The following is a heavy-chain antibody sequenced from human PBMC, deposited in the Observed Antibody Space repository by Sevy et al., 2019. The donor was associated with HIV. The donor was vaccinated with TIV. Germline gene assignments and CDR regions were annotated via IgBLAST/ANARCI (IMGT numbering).Heavy chain of an antibody. CDR1: GFTFDGYA. J-gene: IGHJ4*02. V-gene: IGHV3-9*01. CDR2: VSWNSGTI. CDR3: AKDISFRRTGGVDY. Sequence: QLGGSLRLSCAASGFTFDGYAMHWVQQAPGKGLEWVSGVSWNSGTIGYADSVKGRFTISRDNAKNSLYLQMNSLRAEDTALYYCAKDISFRRTGGVDYWGQGTLVTVSS. D-gene: IGHD2-8*02.